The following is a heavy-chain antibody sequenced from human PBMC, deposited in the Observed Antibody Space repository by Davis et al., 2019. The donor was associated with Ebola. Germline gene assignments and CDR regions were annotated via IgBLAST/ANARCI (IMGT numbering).Heavy chain of an antibody. Sequence: PGGSLRLSCAASGFTFSSYEMNWVRQAPGKGLEWVSYISSSGSTIYYADSVKGRFTISRDNAKNSLYLQMNSLRAEDTAVYYCARGVGSSWYSDYWGQGTLVTVSS. V-gene: IGHV3-48*03. D-gene: IGHD6-13*01. CDR1: GFTFSSYE. CDR2: ISSSGSTI. CDR3: ARGVGSSWYSDY. J-gene: IGHJ4*02.